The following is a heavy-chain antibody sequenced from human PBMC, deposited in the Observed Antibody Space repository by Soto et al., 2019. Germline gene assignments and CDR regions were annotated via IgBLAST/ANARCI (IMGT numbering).Heavy chain of an antibody. CDR1: GGSIGSSSYY. CDR3: ARASLGYCSSTRCRSNWFDP. CDR2: IYYTGST. D-gene: IGHD2-2*01. V-gene: IGHV4-39*07. Sequence: SETLSLTCTVSGGSIGSSSYYWGWIRQPPGKGLEWIGNIYYTGSTYYNPSLKSRVTISVDTSKNQFSLKLSSVTAADTAVYYCARASLGYCSSTRCRSNWFDPWGQGTLVTVPS. J-gene: IGHJ5*02.